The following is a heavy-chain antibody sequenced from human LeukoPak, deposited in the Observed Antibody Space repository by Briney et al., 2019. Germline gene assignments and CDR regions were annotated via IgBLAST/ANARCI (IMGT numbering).Heavy chain of an antibody. CDR3: ARSSSGWYFFWYFDL. CDR1: GGSFSGYY. V-gene: IGHV4-34*01. J-gene: IGHJ2*01. CDR2: INHSGST. Sequence: SETLSLTCAVYGGSFSGYYWSWIRQPPGKGLEWIGEINHSGSTNYNPSLKSRVTISVDTSKNQFSLKLSSVTAADTAVYYCARSSSGWYFFWYFDLWGRGTLVTVSS. D-gene: IGHD6-19*01.